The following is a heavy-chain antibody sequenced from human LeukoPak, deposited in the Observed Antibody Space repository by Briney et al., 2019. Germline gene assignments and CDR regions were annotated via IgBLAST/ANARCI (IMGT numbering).Heavy chain of an antibody. Sequence: ASVKVSCKAPGYTFTIYNINWVRQAPGQGLEWMGWISGYNGNTNYAQKLPGRVTMTTDTSTSTAYMELRSLKSDDTAVYYCASLKNYYDSSCYLVSYAFDIWGQGTMVTVSS. CDR3: ASLKNYYDSSCYLVSYAFDI. V-gene: IGHV1-18*01. J-gene: IGHJ3*02. D-gene: IGHD3-22*01. CDR1: GYTFTIYN. CDR2: ISGYNGNT.